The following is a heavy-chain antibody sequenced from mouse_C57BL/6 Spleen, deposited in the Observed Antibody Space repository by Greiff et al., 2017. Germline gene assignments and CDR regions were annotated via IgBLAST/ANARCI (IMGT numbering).Heavy chain of an antibody. CDR3: ARHYDGSSYDWYFDV. CDR1: GFSLTSYG. V-gene: IGHV2-2*01. CDR2: IWSGGST. J-gene: IGHJ1*03. Sequence: VQLQESGPGLVQPSQSLSITCTVSGFSLTSYGVHWVRQSPGKGLEWLGVIWSGGSTDYNAAFISRLSISKDNSKGQVFFKMNSLQADDTAIYYCARHYDGSSYDWYFDVWGTGTTVTVSS. D-gene: IGHD1-1*01.